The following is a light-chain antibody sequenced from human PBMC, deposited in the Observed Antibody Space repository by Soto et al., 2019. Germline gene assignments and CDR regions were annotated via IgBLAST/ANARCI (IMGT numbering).Light chain of an antibody. CDR3: QQYGSSRTWT. CDR1: QSVSSSY. Sequence: EIVLTQSPGTLSLSPGERAPLYCRASQSVSSSYLAWYQQKPGQAPRLLIYGASSRATGIPDRFSGSGSGTDFTLTISRLEPEDFAVYYCQQYGSSRTWTFGQGTKVEIK. CDR2: GAS. V-gene: IGKV3-20*01. J-gene: IGKJ1*01.